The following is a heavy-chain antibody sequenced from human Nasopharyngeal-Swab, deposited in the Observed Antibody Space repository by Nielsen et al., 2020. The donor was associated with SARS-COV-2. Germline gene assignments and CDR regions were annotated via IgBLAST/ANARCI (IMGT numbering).Heavy chain of an antibody. D-gene: IGHD5-18*01. Sequence: SETLSLTCAVYGGSFSGYYWNWIRQAPGKGLEWIGEINHSGSTNYNPSLKSRVTISVDPSKNQFSLRLSSVTAADTAVYYCARDDTAMATGFDYWGQGVLATVSS. CDR2: INHSGST. CDR3: ARDDTAMATGFDY. V-gene: IGHV4-34*01. J-gene: IGHJ4*02. CDR1: GGSFSGYY.